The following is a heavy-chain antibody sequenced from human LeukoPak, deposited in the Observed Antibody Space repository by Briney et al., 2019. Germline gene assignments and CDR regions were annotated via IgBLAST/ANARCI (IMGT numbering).Heavy chain of an antibody. Sequence: GGSLRPSCEASGFTFSSDAMSWVRQAPGKGLEWVSSVNPNGVSTYYADPVKGRFTISRDNSKNTLYLQMNSLRAEDTAVYYCAKSITGSTTGSDYWGQGTLVTVSS. V-gene: IGHV3-23*01. D-gene: IGHD1-1*01. CDR3: AKSITGSTTGSDY. CDR1: GFTFSSDA. CDR2: VNPNGVST. J-gene: IGHJ4*02.